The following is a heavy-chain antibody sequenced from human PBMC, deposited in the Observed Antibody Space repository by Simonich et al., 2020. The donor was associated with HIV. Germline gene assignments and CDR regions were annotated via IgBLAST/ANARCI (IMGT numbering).Heavy chain of an antibody. V-gene: IGHV4-59*08. CDR1: GVSISSHY. J-gene: IGHJ4*02. Sequence: QVQLQESGPGLVKPSETLSLTCTVSGVSISSHYWSWIRQPPGKGLEWIGYIYYSGSTNDKPSLTSRVTILVDTSKNQFSLKLSSVTATDTAVYYCARLNGANWGHFDYWGQGALVTVSS. CDR3: ARLNGANWGHFDY. CDR2: IYYSGST. D-gene: IGHD7-27*01.